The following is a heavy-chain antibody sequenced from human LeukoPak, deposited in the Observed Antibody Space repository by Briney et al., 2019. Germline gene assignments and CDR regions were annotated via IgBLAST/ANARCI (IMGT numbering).Heavy chain of an antibody. V-gene: IGHV4-59*08. CDR3: ARGYSSSWNYFDY. J-gene: IGHJ4*02. Sequence: PSETLSLTCTVSGGSISSYYWNWIRQPPGKGLEWIGYINYIRTTDYNPSLKSRVTISLDTSKNRFSLKLSSVTAADTAVYYCARGYSSSWNYFDYWGQGTLVTVSS. D-gene: IGHD6-13*01. CDR2: INYIRTT. CDR1: GGSISSYY.